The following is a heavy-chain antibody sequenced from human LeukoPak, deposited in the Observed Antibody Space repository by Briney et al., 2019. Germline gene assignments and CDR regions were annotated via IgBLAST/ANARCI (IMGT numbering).Heavy chain of an antibody. D-gene: IGHD2-21*01. Sequence: ASVKVSCKASGYTFTGYYMHWVRQAPGQGLEWMGWINPNSGGTNYAQKFQGRVTMTRDTSISTAYMELSRLRSDDTAVYYCARVVGYAADAFDIWGQGTMVTVSS. CDR2: INPNSGGT. J-gene: IGHJ3*02. V-gene: IGHV1-2*02. CDR1: GYTFTGYY. CDR3: ARVVGYAADAFDI.